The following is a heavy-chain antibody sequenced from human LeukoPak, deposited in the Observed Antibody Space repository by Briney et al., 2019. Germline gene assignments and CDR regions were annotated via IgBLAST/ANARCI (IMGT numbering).Heavy chain of an antibody. V-gene: IGHV4-34*01. CDR2: IHHSGST. J-gene: IGHJ6*02. Sequence: SETLSLTCAVYGGSFSDYYWSWIRQPPGRGLEWIGDIHHSGSTNYNPSLKSRITISVDTSKSQFSLSLRSVTAADTAVYYCARWGAATAYYYYALDVWGQGTTVTVSS. CDR3: ARWGAATAYYYYALDV. CDR1: GGSFSDYY. D-gene: IGHD2-15*01.